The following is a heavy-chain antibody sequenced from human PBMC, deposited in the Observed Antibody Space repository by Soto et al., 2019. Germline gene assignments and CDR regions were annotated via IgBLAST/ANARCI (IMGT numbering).Heavy chain of an antibody. CDR1: GDSITSSSFC. Sequence: SETLSLTCTVSGDSITSSSFCWGWIRQPPGKGLEWTGTICYSGSTYYNPSLQSRVTMSVDTSKNQFSLKLSSVTAADTGVYYCARLDGNSADYYYGMDVWGRGTTVT. V-gene: IGHV4-39*01. J-gene: IGHJ6*02. CDR3: ARLDGNSADYYYGMDV. D-gene: IGHD6-19*01. CDR2: ICYSGST.